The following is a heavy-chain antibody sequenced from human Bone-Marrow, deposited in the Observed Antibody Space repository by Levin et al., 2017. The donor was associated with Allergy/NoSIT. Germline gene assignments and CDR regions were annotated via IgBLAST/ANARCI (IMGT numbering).Heavy chain of an antibody. V-gene: IGHV3-15*01. Sequence: GGSLRLSCVVSGLTFKNAWMTWVRQAPGRGPEWVGRIKSKFDGGTTDYAAPVKGRFTISRDDSQNTVYLQMNSLTTEDTGMYYCTKDRPFTRGGVITTWGQGALVTVSS. CDR2: IKSKFDGGTT. J-gene: IGHJ5*01. D-gene: IGHD3-16*02. CDR1: GLTFKNAW. CDR3: TKDRPFTRGGVITT.